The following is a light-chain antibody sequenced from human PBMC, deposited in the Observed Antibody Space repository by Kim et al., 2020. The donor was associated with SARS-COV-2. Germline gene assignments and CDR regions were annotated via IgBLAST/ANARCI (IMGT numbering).Light chain of an antibody. CDR2: LVS. CDR3: MQTLQTPT. CDR1: QSLLYSDGDNY. Sequence: EPASSSCRSSQSLLYSDGDNYLSWSLEKPGRSPRLLICLVSKRAYGVPDMFSGSGSGTDFTLKMSRVEAWDVGVFFCMQTLQTPTFGQGTKLEI. J-gene: IGKJ2*01. V-gene: IGKV2-28*01.